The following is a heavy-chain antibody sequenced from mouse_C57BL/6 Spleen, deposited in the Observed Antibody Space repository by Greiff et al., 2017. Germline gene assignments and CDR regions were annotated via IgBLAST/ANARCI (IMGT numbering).Heavy chain of an antibody. Sequence: EVQLQQSGGGLVKPGGSLKLSCAASGFTFSDYGMHWVRQAPEKGLEWVAYISSGSSTIYYADTVKGRFTISRDNAKNTLFLQMTSLRSEDTAMYYCARDSNYDYWGQGTTRTVSS. V-gene: IGHV5-17*01. J-gene: IGHJ2*01. CDR2: ISSGSSTI. D-gene: IGHD2-5*01. CDR3: ARDSNYDY. CDR1: GFTFSDYG.